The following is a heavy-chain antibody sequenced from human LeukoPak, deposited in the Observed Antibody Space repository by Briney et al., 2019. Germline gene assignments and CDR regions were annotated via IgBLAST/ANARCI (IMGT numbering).Heavy chain of an antibody. CDR1: GYSISSGYY. V-gene: IGHV4-38-2*01. Sequence: SETLSLTCAVSGYSISSGYYWGWIRQPPGKGLEWIGSIYHSGSTYYNPSLKSRVTISVDTSKNQFSLKLSSVTAADTAVYYCARGVVVAATSAVGTSLFDYWGQGTLVTVSS. CDR3: ARGVVVAATSAVGTSLFDY. J-gene: IGHJ4*02. D-gene: IGHD2-15*01. CDR2: IYHSGST.